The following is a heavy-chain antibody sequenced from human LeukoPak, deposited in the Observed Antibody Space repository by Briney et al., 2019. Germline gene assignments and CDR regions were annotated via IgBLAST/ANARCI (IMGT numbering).Heavy chain of an antibody. J-gene: IGHJ4*02. CDR1: GGSISSYY. V-gene: IGHV4-59*01. Sequence: SETLSLTCTDSGGSISSYYWSWIRQPPGKGLEWIGYIYYSGSTNYNPSLKSRVTISVDTSKNQFSLKLSSVTAADTAVYYCARVTGIVGGWLDYWGQGTLVTVSS. CDR3: ARVTGIVGGWLDY. CDR2: IYYSGST. D-gene: IGHD1-26*01.